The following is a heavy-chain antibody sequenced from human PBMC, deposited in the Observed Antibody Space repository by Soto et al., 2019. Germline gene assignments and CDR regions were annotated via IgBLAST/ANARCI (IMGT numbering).Heavy chain of an antibody. CDR3: AGWNRVLDAFAK. V-gene: IGHV3-48*01. J-gene: IGHJ3*02. D-gene: IGHD1-1*01. CDR2: ISSSSSHI. Sequence: AGSIRLSYTAAGFTFRSDHMNWVRQAPGEGLEWVSYISSSSSHIYYADSARGRCTISRANAEHSLYLQKHSLRAEDTAVVYGAGWNRVLDAFAKGGQGTMVTVSS. CDR1: GFTFRSDH.